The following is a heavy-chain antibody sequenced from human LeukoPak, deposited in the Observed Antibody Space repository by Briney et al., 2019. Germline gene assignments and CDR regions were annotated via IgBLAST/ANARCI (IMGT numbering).Heavy chain of an antibody. Sequence: GGSLRLSCAASGFTFSSYEMNWVRQAPGKGLEWVSYISSSGSTIYYADSVKGRFTISRDNAKNSLYLQMNSLRAEDTAVYYCAREGWELLLDYWGQGTLVTVSS. CDR2: ISSSGSTI. CDR3: AREGWELLLDY. V-gene: IGHV3-48*03. J-gene: IGHJ4*02. CDR1: GFTFSSYE. D-gene: IGHD1-26*01.